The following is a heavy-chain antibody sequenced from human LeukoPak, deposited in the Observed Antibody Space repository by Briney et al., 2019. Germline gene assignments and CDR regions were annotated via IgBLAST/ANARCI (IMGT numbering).Heavy chain of an antibody. CDR1: GFAFSDYY. J-gene: IGHJ5*02. V-gene: IGHV3-11*06. D-gene: IGHD3-16*01. Sequence: KPGGSLRLSCAASGFAFSDYYMSWIRQAPGKGLEWVSYISSSSSYTNYADSVKGRFTISRDNAKNSLYLQMNGLRAEDTAVYYCARDRGRRRATNWFDPWGQGTLVTVSS. CDR2: ISSSSSYT. CDR3: ARDRGRRRATNWFDP.